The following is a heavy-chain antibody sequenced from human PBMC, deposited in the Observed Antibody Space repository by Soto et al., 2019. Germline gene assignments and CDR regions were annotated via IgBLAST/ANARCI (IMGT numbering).Heavy chain of an antibody. CDR3: ARQRFLEWLLSPRDYYYGMDV. Sequence: GGSLRLSCAASGFTFSSYWMSWVRQAPGKGLEWLANIKQDGSEKYYVDSVKGRFTISRDNAKNSLYLQMNSLRAEDTAVYYCARQRFLEWLLSPRDYYYGMDVWGQGTTVTVS. D-gene: IGHD3-3*01. CDR1: GFTFSSYW. J-gene: IGHJ6*02. CDR2: IKQDGSEK. V-gene: IGHV3-7*03.